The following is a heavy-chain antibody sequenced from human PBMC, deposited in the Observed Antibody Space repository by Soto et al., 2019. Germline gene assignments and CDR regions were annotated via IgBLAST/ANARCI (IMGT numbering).Heavy chain of an antibody. CDR3: AMGTYCSGGSCYDAFDI. D-gene: IGHD2-15*01. CDR2: ISGSGGST. Sequence: GESLKISCAASGFTFSSYAMSWVRQAPGKGLAWVSAISGSGGSTYYADSVKGRFTISRDNSKNTLYLQMNSLRAEDTAVYYCAMGTYCSGGSCYDAFDIWGQGTMVTVSS. V-gene: IGHV3-23*01. J-gene: IGHJ3*02. CDR1: GFTFSSYA.